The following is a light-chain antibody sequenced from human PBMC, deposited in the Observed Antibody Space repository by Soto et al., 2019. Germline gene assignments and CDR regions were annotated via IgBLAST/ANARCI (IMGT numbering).Light chain of an antibody. CDR1: QSLITSY. J-gene: IGKJ1*01. CDR2: GAS. Sequence: PGELDTLSCRASQSLITSYLAWYQQKPGQAPRLLIYGASTRATGIPARFSGSGSGTDFTLTISSLQSEDFAVYYCQQYNNWPPWTFGQGTKVDIK. CDR3: QQYNNWPPWT. V-gene: IGKV3-15*01.